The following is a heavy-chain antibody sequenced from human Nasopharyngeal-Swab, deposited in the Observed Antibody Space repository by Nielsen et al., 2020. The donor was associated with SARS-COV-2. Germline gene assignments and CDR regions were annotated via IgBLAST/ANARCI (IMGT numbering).Heavy chain of an antibody. CDR3: ASSGYYYDSSGLEGWFDP. D-gene: IGHD3-22*01. Sequence: GESLKISCAASGFTFSSYGMHWVRQAPGKGLEWVAVIWYDGSNKYYADSVKGRFTISRDNSKNTLYLQMNSLRAEDTAVYYRASSGYYYDSSGLEGWFDPWGQGTLVTVSS. CDR1: GFTFSSYG. CDR2: IWYDGSNK. V-gene: IGHV3-33*01. J-gene: IGHJ5*02.